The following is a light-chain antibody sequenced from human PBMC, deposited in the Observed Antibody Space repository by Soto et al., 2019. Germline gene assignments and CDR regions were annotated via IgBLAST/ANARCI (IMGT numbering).Light chain of an antibody. V-gene: IGKV3-15*01. CDR1: QSVSNN. CDR2: AAS. J-gene: IGKJ1*01. Sequence: EIVMTQSPFTLSVSPGERATLTCRASQSVSNNLAWYQQKPGQAPKLLIYAASISATGVPARFSGSGSGTEFTLTISSLQSEDFAVYYCQQNNNWPQTFGQGTKVEIK. CDR3: QQNNNWPQT.